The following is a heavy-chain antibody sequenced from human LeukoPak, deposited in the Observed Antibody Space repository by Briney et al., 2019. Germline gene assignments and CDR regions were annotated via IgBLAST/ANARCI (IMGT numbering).Heavy chain of an antibody. CDR1: GGSMSSYY. CDR3: ARDRGYCSSIRCYYYFDY. J-gene: IGHJ4*02. Sequence: PSETLSLTCTVSGGSMSSYYWGWIRQPAGKGLEWIGRIYSSGSTNYNPSLKSRVTMSVDTSKNQFSLKLSSVTDADTAVYYCARDRGYCSSIRCYYYFDYWGQGTLLTVSS. V-gene: IGHV4-4*07. CDR2: IYSSGST. D-gene: IGHD2-2*01.